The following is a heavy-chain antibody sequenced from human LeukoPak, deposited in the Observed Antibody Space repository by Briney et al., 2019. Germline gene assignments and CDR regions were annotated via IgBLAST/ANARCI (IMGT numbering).Heavy chain of an antibody. CDR3: ARVRSNLFGY. V-gene: IGHV4-34*01. J-gene: IGHJ4*02. CDR1: GGSFSGYY. CDR2: INHSGST. Sequence: SETLSLTCAVYGGSFSGYYWSCIRQPPGKGLEWIGEINHSGSTNYNPSLKSRVTISVDTSKNQFSLKLSSVTAADTAVYYCARVRSNLFGYWGQGTLVTVSS.